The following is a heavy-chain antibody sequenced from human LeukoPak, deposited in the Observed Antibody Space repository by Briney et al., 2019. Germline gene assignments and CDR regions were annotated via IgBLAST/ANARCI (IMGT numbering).Heavy chain of an antibody. D-gene: IGHD6-6*01. V-gene: IGHV1-69*13. CDR3: ARLPLRSIAVGYYGMDV. CDR2: IIPIFGTA. Sequence: SVKVSCKASGYTFTSYYMHWVRQAPGQGLEWMGGIIPIFGTANYAQKFQGRVTITADESTSTAYMELSSLRSEDTAVYYCARLPLRSIAVGYYGMDVWGQGTTVTVSS. J-gene: IGHJ6*02. CDR1: GYTFTSYY.